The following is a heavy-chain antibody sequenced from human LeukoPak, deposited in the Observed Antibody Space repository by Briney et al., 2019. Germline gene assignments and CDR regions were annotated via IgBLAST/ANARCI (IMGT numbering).Heavy chain of an antibody. CDR1: GGTFSSYA. D-gene: IGHD6-19*01. J-gene: IGHJ4*02. Sequence: SVKVSCKASGGTFSSYAISWVRQAPGQGLEWMGGIIPIFGTANYAQKFQGRVTITADKSTSTAYMELSSLRSEDTAVYYCARESSGPSGEQWLVWGFDYWGQGTLVTVSS. CDR3: ARESSGPSGEQWLVWGFDY. CDR2: IIPIFGTA. V-gene: IGHV1-69*06.